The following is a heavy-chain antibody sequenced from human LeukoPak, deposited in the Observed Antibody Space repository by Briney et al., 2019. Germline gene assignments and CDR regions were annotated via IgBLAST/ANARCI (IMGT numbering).Heavy chain of an antibody. CDR3: ARGVPDDNSGWLDAFDI. CDR2: INHSGST. V-gene: IGHV4-34*01. Sequence: SETLSLTCAVYGGSFSGYYWSWIRQPPGKGLEWIGEINHSGSTNYNPSLKSRVTISVDTSKNQFSLKLSSVTAADTALYYCARGVPDDNSGWLDAFDIWGQGTMVTVSS. D-gene: IGHD6-19*01. J-gene: IGHJ3*02. CDR1: GGSFSGYY.